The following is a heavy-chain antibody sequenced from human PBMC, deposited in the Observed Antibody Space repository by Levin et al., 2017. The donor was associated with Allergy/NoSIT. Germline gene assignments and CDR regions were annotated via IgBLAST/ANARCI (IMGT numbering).Heavy chain of an antibody. J-gene: IGHJ4*02. D-gene: IGHD3-9*01. V-gene: IGHV4-39*01. CDR1: GGSISSSSYY. Sequence: SETLSLTCTVSGGSISSSSYYWGWIRQPPGKGLEWIGSIYYSGSTYYNPSLKSRVTISVDTSKNQFSLKLSSVTAADTAVYYCASPRHYDILTVDYWGQGTLVTVSS. CDR2: IYYSGST. CDR3: ASPRHYDILTVDY.